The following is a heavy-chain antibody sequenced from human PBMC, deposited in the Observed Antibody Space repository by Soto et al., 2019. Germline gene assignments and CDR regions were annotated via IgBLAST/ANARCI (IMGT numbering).Heavy chain of an antibody. V-gene: IGHV4-34*01. CDR3: ARVGTLWFGKSFDY. CDR1: GGSFSGYY. Sequence: QVQLQQWGAGLLKPSETLSLTCAVYGGSFSGYYWSWIRQPPGKGLEWIGEINHSGSTNYNPSLKGRVTISVDTSKNQFSLKLSSVTAADTAVYYCARVGTLWFGKSFDYWGQGTLVTVSS. J-gene: IGHJ4*02. D-gene: IGHD3-10*01. CDR2: INHSGST.